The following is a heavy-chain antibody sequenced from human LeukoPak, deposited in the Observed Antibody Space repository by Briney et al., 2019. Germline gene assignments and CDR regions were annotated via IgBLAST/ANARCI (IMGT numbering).Heavy chain of an antibody. Sequence: NPSETLSLTCTVSGGSISSYYWSWIRQPPGKGLEWIGYIYYSGSTNYNPSLKSRVTISVDTSKNQFSLKLSSVTAADTAVYYCARALREGVADPYFDYWGQGTLVTVSS. J-gene: IGHJ4*02. CDR3: ARALREGVADPYFDY. D-gene: IGHD6-19*01. CDR1: GGSISSYY. V-gene: IGHV4-59*01. CDR2: IYYSGST.